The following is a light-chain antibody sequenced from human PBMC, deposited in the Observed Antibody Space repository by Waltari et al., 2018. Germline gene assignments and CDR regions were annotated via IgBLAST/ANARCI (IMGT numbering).Light chain of an antibody. V-gene: IGLV2-23*01. J-gene: IGLJ2*01. CDR2: EDT. Sequence: QSALTTPASVSGSPGQSITIPCTGTSSDVGSDNLFAWYQHHPGKAPKLMIYEDTKRPSGVSNRFSSSKSGNTASLTISGLQAEDEADYYCCSYAGSTASILLGGGTKLTVL. CDR3: CSYAGSTASIL. CDR1: SSDVGSDNL.